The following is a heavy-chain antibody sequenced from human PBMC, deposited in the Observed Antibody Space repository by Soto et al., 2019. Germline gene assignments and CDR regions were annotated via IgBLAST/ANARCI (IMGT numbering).Heavy chain of an antibody. CDR2: VHYDGTKK. D-gene: IGHD3-3*01. Sequence: QVQLVASVGGVLQHGTSLRLSCAPSGFTFSSYVMHWVRHAPATGLEWVAVVHYDGTKKYYADSVRGRFTISRDNSENILYLQVTSPRTDATAVYFCARGTSYDLWSGTPTIDVWGPGTTVTVAS. CDR3: ARGTSYDLWSGTPTIDV. V-gene: IGHV3-33*01. J-gene: IGHJ6*01. CDR1: GFTFSSYV.